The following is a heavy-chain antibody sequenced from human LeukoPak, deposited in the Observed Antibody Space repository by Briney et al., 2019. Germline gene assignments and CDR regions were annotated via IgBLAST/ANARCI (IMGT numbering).Heavy chain of an antibody. Sequence: ASVKVSCKASGYTFTSYDINWVRQATGQGLEWMGWMNPNSGNTGYAQKFQGRVTMTRNTSISTAYVELSSLRSEDTAVYYCARQGGIAAAGNYYGMDVWGQGTTVTVSS. CDR1: GYTFTSYD. CDR3: ARQGGIAAAGNYYGMDV. CDR2: MNPNSGNT. D-gene: IGHD6-13*01. J-gene: IGHJ6*02. V-gene: IGHV1-8*01.